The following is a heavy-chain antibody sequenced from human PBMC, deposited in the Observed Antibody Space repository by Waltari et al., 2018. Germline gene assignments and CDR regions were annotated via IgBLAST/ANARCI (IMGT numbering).Heavy chain of an antibody. J-gene: IGHJ4*02. CDR1: GFTFSSYG. Sequence: QVQLVESGGGVVQPGRSLRLSCAASGFTFSSYGMHWVRQAPGKGLELVAVIWYDGIDKYYADSVKGRFTISRDNSKNTLYLQMNSLKTEDTAVYYCTTDGWQPFDYWGQGTLVTVSS. D-gene: IGHD2-15*01. CDR3: TTDGWQPFDY. V-gene: IGHV3-33*01. CDR2: IWYDGIDK.